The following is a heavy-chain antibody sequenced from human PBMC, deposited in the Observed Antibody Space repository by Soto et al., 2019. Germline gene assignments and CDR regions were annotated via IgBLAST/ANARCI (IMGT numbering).Heavy chain of an antibody. V-gene: IGHV1-18*04. D-gene: IGHD3-3*01. CDR2: ISPYNGNT. CDR3: ARDLGEVAGSDY. J-gene: IGHJ4*02. Sequence: QVHLVQSGAEVKKPGASVKVSCKASGYRFTTYGISWVRQAPRQGLEWMGWISPYNGNTNYTQNLQGRVTMTTDSSTNTAYMELRNLRSADTAVYYCARDLGEVAGSDYWGQGTLVTVSS. CDR1: GYRFTTYG.